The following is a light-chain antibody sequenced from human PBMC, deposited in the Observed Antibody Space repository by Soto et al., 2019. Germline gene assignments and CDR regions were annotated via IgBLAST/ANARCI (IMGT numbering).Light chain of an antibody. CDR2: GAS. V-gene: IGKV3-20*01. J-gene: IGKJ2*01. CDR3: QQYGSSSFT. CDR1: QSVASSY. Sequence: EIVLTQSPGTLSLSPGEGATLSCRASQSVASSYLAWNQQKPGQAPRLIIYGASNRTTGTPDRFSRGGSGTYFTLTISRLEPEDFAVYYCQQYGSSSFTFGQGTKLEL.